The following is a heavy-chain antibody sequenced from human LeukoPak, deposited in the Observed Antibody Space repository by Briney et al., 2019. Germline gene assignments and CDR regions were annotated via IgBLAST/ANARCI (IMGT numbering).Heavy chain of an antibody. CDR3: TRERVAVAAYYFDY. V-gene: IGHV3-49*04. CDR1: GFTFGDYA. Sequence: GGSLRLSCTASGFTFGDYALSWVRQAPGKGLEWVGFIRSKPYGGTTEYAASVKGRFTIPRDDSKSIAYLQMNSLKTEDTAVYYCTRERVAVAAYYFDYWGQGTLVTVSS. CDR2: IRSKPYGGTT. J-gene: IGHJ4*02. D-gene: IGHD6-19*01.